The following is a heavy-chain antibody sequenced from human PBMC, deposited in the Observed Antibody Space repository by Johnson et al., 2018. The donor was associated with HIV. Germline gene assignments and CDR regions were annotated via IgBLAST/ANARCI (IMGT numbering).Heavy chain of an antibody. V-gene: IGHV3-53*01. Sequence: VQLVESGGGLIQPGGSLRLSCAASGFTVSSHYMSWVRQSPGKGLEWLSVIYSGGATYYADSVEGRCTVSRDNAKNSLYLQMNSLRAEDTAVYYCARSRGYGDYLGNAFDIWGQGTMVTVSS. CDR1: GFTVSSHY. J-gene: IGHJ3*02. D-gene: IGHD4-17*01. CDR3: ARSRGYGDYLGNAFDI. CDR2: IYSGGAT.